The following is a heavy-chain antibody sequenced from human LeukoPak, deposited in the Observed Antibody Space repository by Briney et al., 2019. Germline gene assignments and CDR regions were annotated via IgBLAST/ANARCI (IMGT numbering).Heavy chain of an antibody. V-gene: IGHV1-18*01. Sequence: ASVKVSCKASGYTFTSYGISWVRQAPGQGLEWMGWISAYNGNTNYAQKFQGRVTMTRDTSISTAYMELSRLRSDDTAVYYCARLSAMDYYYYMDVWGKGTTVTVSS. CDR2: ISAYNGNT. D-gene: IGHD5-18*01. CDR3: ARLSAMDYYYYMDV. J-gene: IGHJ6*03. CDR1: GYTFTSYG.